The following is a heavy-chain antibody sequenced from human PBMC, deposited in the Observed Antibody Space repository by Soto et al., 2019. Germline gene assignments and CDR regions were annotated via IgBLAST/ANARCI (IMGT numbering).Heavy chain of an antibody. D-gene: IGHD2-2*01. J-gene: IGHJ6*02. CDR2: IVVGSGNT. V-gene: IGHV1-58*01. Sequence: QMQLVQSGPEVKKPGTSVKVSCKASGFMFTTSAVQWVRQARGQRLEWIGWIVVGSGNTNYAQNFQERVTITRDMSTSTAYMELSNLRSEDTAVYYCAGPSTGDYYYGLDVWGQGTTVTVSS. CDR3: AGPSTGDYYYGLDV. CDR1: GFMFTTSA.